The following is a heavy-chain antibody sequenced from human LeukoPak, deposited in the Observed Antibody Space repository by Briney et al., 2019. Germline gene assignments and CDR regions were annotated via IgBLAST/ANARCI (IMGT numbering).Heavy chain of an antibody. D-gene: IGHD1-26*01. Sequence: GGSLRLSCAASGLTFSSYGLSWVRQAPATGLEWVSSSTGSGGTTHADSVRCRFTISRDNSKSTLYLQMNSLRVEDTAVYYCAKNVLGSGSYSWYFDLWGRGTLVTVSS. J-gene: IGHJ2*01. CDR1: GLTFSSYG. V-gene: IGHV3-23*01. CDR3: AKNVLGSGSYSWYFDL. CDR2: STGSGGTT.